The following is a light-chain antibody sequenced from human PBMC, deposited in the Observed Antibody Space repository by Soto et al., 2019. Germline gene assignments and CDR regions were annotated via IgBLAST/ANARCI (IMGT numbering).Light chain of an antibody. V-gene: IGLV1-44*01. CDR2: GDN. J-gene: IGLJ1*01. Sequence: QSVLTQPPSASGTPGQRVTISCSGRSFNIGSNAVNWYQQLPGMAPKLLIYGDNQRPSGVPDRFSGSKSGASASLAIGGLQSDDEADYYCAAWDDSLNGYVFGTGTKLTVL. CDR1: SFNIGSNA. CDR3: AAWDDSLNGYV.